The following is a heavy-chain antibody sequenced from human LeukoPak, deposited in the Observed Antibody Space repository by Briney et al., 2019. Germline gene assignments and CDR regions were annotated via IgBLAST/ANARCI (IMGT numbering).Heavy chain of an antibody. D-gene: IGHD1-26*01. Sequence: PGGSLRLSCAASGFTFSYYWMSWVRQAPGKGLEWVADIKQDGSEKYYVDSVKGRFTISRDNAKNSLYLQMNSLRAEDTAVYYCAREDGSFDYWGQGTLVTVSS. J-gene: IGHJ4*02. CDR3: AREDGSFDY. CDR1: GFTFSYYW. V-gene: IGHV3-7*01. CDR2: IKQDGSEK.